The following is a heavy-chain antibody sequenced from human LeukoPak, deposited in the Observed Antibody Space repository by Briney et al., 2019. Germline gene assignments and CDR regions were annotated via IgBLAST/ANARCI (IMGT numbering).Heavy chain of an antibody. J-gene: IGHJ5*02. CDR1: GGSFSGYY. D-gene: IGHD3-10*01. CDR3: ARGRVLLWFGEKSPDNWFDP. Sequence: SETLSLTCAVYGGSFSGYYWSWIRQPPGKGLEWIGEINHSGSTNYNPSLKSRVTISVDTSKNQFSLKLSSVIAADTAVYYCARGRVLLWFGEKSPDNWFDPWGQGTLVTVSS. CDR2: INHSGST. V-gene: IGHV4-34*01.